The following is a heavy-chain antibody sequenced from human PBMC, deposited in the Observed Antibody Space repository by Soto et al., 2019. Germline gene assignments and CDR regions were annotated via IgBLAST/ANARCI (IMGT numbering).Heavy chain of an antibody. Sequence: GGSLRLSCAASGFTFSSYGMHWVRQAPGKGLEWVAVISYDGSNKYYADSVKGRFTISRDNSKNTLYLQMNSLRAEDTAVYYCARGGRWLQFNGMDVWGQGTTVTVSS. D-gene: IGHD5-12*01. CDR2: ISYDGSNK. CDR3: ARGGRWLQFNGMDV. V-gene: IGHV3-30*03. CDR1: GFTFSSYG. J-gene: IGHJ6*02.